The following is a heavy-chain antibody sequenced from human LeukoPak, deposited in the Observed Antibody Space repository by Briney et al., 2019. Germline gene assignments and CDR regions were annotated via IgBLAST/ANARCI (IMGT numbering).Heavy chain of an antibody. CDR1: GFTFSSYW. Sequence: GGSLRLSCAASGFTFSSYWMSWVRQAPGKGLEWVANIKQDGSENYYVDSVKGRFTISRDNAKNSLYLQMNSLRAEVKVVYYCARVDSFLWGEEYCSSTSCYSSAFDIWGQGTMVTVSS. V-gene: IGHV3-7*01. CDR2: IKQDGSEN. D-gene: IGHD2-2*01. J-gene: IGHJ3*02. CDR3: ARVDSFLWGEEYCSSTSCYSSAFDI.